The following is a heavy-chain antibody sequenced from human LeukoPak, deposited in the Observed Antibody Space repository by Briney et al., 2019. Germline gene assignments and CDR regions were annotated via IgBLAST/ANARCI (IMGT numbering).Heavy chain of an antibody. CDR3: ARALGEFDY. D-gene: IGHD2-21*01. CDR1: GGSISSSY. Sequence: SETLSLTCTVSGGSISSSYWSWIRQPPGKGLEWIGYICYSGSTNYNPSLKSRVTMSVDTSKNQFSLKLSSVTAADTAVYYCARALGEFDYWGQGTLVTVSS. V-gene: IGHV4-59*01. CDR2: ICYSGST. J-gene: IGHJ4*02.